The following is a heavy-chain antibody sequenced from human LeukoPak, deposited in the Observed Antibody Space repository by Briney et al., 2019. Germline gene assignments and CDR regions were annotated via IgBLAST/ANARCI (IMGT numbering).Heavy chain of an antibody. J-gene: IGHJ4*02. V-gene: IGHV3-21*01. CDR1: EFTFSSYN. CDR2: ISGSSNYI. Sequence: GGSLRLSCAASEFTFSSYNMNWVRQAPGKGLEWVSSISGSSNYIYYADSVKGRFTISRDNAKNSLYLQMNSLRVEDTAVYYCATRRNYYDSSGYYWNFDHWGQGTLVTVSS. CDR3: ATRRNYYDSSGYYWNFDH. D-gene: IGHD3-22*01.